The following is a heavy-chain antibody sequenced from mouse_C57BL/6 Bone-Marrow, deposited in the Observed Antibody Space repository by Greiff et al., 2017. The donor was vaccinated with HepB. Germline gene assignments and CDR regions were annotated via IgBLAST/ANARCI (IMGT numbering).Heavy chain of an antibody. CDR1: GYTFTDYN. J-gene: IGHJ4*01. CDR2: INPNNGGT. Sequence: EVQLQQSGPELVKPGASVKIPCKASGYTFTDYNMDWVKQSHGKSLEWIGDINPNNGGTIYNQKFKGKATLTVDTSSSTAYMELRSLTSEDTAVYYCARMRGSSYAMDYWGQGTSVTVSS. D-gene: IGHD1-1*01. CDR3: ARMRGSSYAMDY. V-gene: IGHV1-18*01.